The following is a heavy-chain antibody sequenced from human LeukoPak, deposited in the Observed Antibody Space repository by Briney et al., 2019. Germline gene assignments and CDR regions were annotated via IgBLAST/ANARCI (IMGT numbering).Heavy chain of an antibody. V-gene: IGHV3-73*01. CDR2: TAAKADNYVT. CDR3: TRHHTIGGGENWFDP. Sequence: GGSLRLSCAASGFSFSDAGIRWVRHSSGKGLEWVGRTAAKADNYVTEYAVSVKGRFTISRDNSKSTAYLQMNSLRAEDTAVYYCTRHHTIGGGENWFDPWGQGTLVTVSS. J-gene: IGHJ5*02. D-gene: IGHD3-10*01. CDR1: GFSFSDAG.